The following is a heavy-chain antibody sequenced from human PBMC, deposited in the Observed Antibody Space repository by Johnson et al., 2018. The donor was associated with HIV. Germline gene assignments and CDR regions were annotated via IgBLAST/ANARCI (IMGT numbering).Heavy chain of an antibody. Sequence: VQLVESGGGLVQPGGSLRLSCAASGFTFSSYWMSWVRQAPGKGLEWVANIKQDGSEKYYVDSVKGRFTISRDNAKNSLYLQMNSLKTEDTAVYYCTRDSWGRGPHDAFDIWGQGTLVTVSS. CDR1: GFTFSSYW. CDR2: IKQDGSEK. V-gene: IGHV3-7*03. CDR3: TRDSWGRGPHDAFDI. D-gene: IGHD7-27*01. J-gene: IGHJ3*02.